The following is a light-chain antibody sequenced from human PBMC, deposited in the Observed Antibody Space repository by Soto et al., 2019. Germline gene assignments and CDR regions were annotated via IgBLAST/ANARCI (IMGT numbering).Light chain of an antibody. V-gene: IGKV3-20*01. CDR2: GAS. CDR1: QSVSSSY. Sequence: EILLTQSPGTLSLSPWERATLSCRAIQSVSSSYLAWYQQKPGQAPRLLIYGASSRATGIPDRFSGSGSGTDFTLTISRLEPEDFAVYYCQQYGSSPPITFGQGTRLEIK. J-gene: IGKJ5*01. CDR3: QQYGSSPPIT.